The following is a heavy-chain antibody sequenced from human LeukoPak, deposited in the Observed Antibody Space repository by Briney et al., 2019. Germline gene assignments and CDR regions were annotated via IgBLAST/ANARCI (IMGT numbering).Heavy chain of an antibody. J-gene: IGHJ4*02. D-gene: IGHD5-24*01. CDR2: ISSSGSTI. V-gene: IGHV3-48*04. CDR1: GFTFSSYS. CDR3: ARGMEMATMEYFDY. Sequence: QTGGSLRLSCAASGFTFSSYSMNWVRQAPGKGLEWVSYISSSGSTIYYADSVKGRFTISRDNAKNSLYLRMNSLRAEDTAVYYCARGMEMATMEYFDYWGQGTLVTVSS.